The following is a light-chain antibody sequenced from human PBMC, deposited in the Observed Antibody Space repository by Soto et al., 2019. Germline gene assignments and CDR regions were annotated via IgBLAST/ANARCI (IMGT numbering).Light chain of an antibody. V-gene: IGKV3-15*01. J-gene: IGKJ4*01. CDR1: QDISSN. Sequence: EIVMTQSPTTLSVSPGERGTLSCRASQDISSNLAWYQQKPGQTPRLLIHGASTRATGIPARFSGSGSGTRFTLTIASLQSEDFAVYYCQQYDNWPLTFGGGTKV. CDR3: QQYDNWPLT. CDR2: GAS.